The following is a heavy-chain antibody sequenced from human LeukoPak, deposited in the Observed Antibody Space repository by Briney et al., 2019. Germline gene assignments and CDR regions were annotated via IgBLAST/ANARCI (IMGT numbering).Heavy chain of an antibody. CDR2: ISSSTYI. CDR1: GFTFSSYT. J-gene: IGHJ3*01. D-gene: IGHD3-10*01. CDR3: ARVGSWDTFDV. V-gene: IGHV3-21*01. Sequence: GGSLRLSCAASGFTFSSYTMNWVRRAPGKGLEWVSSISSSTYIYYANSVKGRFTISRDNAKNSLYLQMNSLRAEDTAVYHCARVGSWDTFDVWGQGTMVTVSS.